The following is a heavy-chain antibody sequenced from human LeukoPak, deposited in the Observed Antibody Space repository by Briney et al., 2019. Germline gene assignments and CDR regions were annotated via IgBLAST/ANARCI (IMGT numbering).Heavy chain of an antibody. V-gene: IGHV1-2*02. Sequence: ASVKVSCKASGYTFTDYFMDWVRQAPGQGLEWMGWINPHSGGTNYAQKFQGRVTMTRDTSISTAYVELNRLRSDDTAVFYCARVAYSGYDYRGYFDYWGQGTLVTVSS. CDR3: ARVAYSGYDYRGYFDY. CDR2: INPHSGGT. CDR1: GYTFTDYF. J-gene: IGHJ4*02. D-gene: IGHD5-12*01.